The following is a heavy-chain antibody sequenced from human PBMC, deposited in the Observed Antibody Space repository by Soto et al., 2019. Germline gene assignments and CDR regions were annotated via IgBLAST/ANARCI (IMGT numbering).Heavy chain of an antibody. D-gene: IGHD3-10*01. Sequence: SLRLSCAASGFTFSSYGMHWVRQAPGKGLEWVAVISYDGSNKYYADSVKGRFTISRDNSKNTLYLQMNSLRAEDTAVYYCAKAMVRGVTRRNPYYYYGMDVWGQGTTVTVSS. CDR3: AKAMVRGVTRRNPYYYYGMDV. CDR2: ISYDGSNK. CDR1: GFTFSSYG. V-gene: IGHV3-30*18. J-gene: IGHJ6*02.